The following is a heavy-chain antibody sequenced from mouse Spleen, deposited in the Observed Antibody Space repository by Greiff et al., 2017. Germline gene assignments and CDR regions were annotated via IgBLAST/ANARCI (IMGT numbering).Heavy chain of an antibody. CDR2: IYPGDGDT. J-gene: IGHJ1*01. CDR3: ARKGRGGYFDV. V-gene: IGHV1-82*01. CDR1: GYAFSSSW. Sequence: QVQLKESGPELVKPGASVKISCKASGYAFSSSWMNWVKQRPGKGLEWIGRIYPGDGDTNYNGKFKGKATLTADKSSSTAYMQLSSLTSEDSAVYFCARKGRGGYFDVWGAGTTVTVSS. D-gene: IGHD3-3*01.